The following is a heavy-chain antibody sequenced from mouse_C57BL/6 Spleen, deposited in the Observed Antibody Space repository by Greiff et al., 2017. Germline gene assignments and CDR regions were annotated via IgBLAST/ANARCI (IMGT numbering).Heavy chain of an antibody. CDR3: ASGYDYDDY. CDR1: GYAFSSSW. J-gene: IGHJ2*01. Sequence: QVQLQQSGPELVKPGASVKISCKASGYAFSSSWMNWVKQRPGKGLEWIGRIYPGDGDTNYNGKFKGKATLTADKSSSTAYMQLSSLTSEDSAVYFCASGYDYDDYWGQGTTLTVSS. V-gene: IGHV1-82*01. CDR2: IYPGDGDT. D-gene: IGHD2-4*01.